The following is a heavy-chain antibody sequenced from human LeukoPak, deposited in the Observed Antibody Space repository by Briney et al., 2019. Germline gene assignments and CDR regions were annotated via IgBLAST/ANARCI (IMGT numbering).Heavy chain of an antibody. CDR3: ARAGYSSSPLGY. Sequence: SETLSLTCAVYGGSFSGYYWSWIRQPPGKGLEWIGEINHSGSTNYDPSFKSRVTISVDTSKNQFSLKLSSVTAADTAVYYCARAGYSSSPLGYWGQGTLVTVSS. J-gene: IGHJ4*02. CDR1: GGSFSGYY. V-gene: IGHV4-34*01. D-gene: IGHD6-13*01. CDR2: INHSGST.